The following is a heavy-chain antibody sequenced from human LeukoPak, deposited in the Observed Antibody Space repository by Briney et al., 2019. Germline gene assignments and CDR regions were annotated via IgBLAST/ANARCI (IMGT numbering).Heavy chain of an antibody. J-gene: IGHJ3*02. D-gene: IGHD2-21*02. CDR1: GFTFSSYG. Sequence: GGSLRLSCAASGFTFSSYGMRWVRQAPGKGLEWVSAISGSGGSTYYADSVKGRFTISRDNSKNTLYLQMNSLRAEDTAVYYCAKDALMVTAIDAFDIWGQGTMVTVSS. V-gene: IGHV3-23*01. CDR3: AKDALMVTAIDAFDI. CDR2: ISGSGGST.